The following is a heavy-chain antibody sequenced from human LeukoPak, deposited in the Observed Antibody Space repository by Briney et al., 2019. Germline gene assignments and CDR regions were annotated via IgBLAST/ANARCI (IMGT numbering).Heavy chain of an antibody. V-gene: IGHV3-33*08. CDR1: GFTFSSYA. CDR3: ARGGNAFDI. CDR2: IWYDGSEK. J-gene: IGHJ3*02. D-gene: IGHD1-14*01. Sequence: GGSLRLSCAASGFTFSSYAMSWVRQAPGKGLEWVAVIWYDGSEKFYADSVKGRFTISRDNSKNTLYLQMNSLRVEDTAAYYCARGGNAFDIWGQGTVVTVSS.